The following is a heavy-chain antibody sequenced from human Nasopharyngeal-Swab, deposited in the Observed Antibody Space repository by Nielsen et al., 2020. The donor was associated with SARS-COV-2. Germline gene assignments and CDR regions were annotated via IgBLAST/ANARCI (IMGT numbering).Heavy chain of an antibody. D-gene: IGHD4-11*01. Sequence: SGTLSPTGSVSCGSLSSGECCGGWVCQPPWKGLDWIGTVSYSGPTYYNPSLKSRVTMSVDTSKNHFSLRLTSVTAADTAVYYCGRLTKTTVTRRLYFDYWGQGTLVTVSS. CDR3: GRLTKTTVTRRLYFDY. CDR2: VSYSGPT. J-gene: IGHJ4*02. V-gene: IGHV4-39*02. CDR1: CGSLSSGECC.